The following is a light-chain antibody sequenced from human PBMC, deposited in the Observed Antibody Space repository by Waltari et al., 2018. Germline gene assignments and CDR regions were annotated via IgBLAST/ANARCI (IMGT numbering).Light chain of an antibody. CDR2: KIF. V-gene: IGKV2-24*01. CDR1: QRLVHSDGNIY. Sequence: IVLTQTPLSSPVSLGQPASISCRSSQRLVHSDGNIYLNWLHQRPGQPPRLLIYKIFNRFSGVSDRFSGSGAGTDFTLKISRVEADDVGVYYCMQATHFPRTFGQGTRVEIK. J-gene: IGKJ1*01. CDR3: MQATHFPRT.